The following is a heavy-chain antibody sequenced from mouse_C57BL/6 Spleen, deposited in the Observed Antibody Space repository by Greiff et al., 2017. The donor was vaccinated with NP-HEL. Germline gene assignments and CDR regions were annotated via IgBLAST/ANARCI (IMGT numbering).Heavy chain of an antibody. V-gene: IGHV5-4*01. Sequence: EVKLVESGGGLVKPGGSLKLSCAASGFTFSSYAMSWVRQTPEKRLEWVATISDGGSYTYYPDNVKGRFTISRDNAKNHLYLQMSHLKSEDTAMYYCARDISVVASFDYGGQGTTLTVSS. CDR1: GFTFSSYA. J-gene: IGHJ2*01. D-gene: IGHD1-1*01. CDR3: ARDISVVASFDY. CDR2: ISDGGSYT.